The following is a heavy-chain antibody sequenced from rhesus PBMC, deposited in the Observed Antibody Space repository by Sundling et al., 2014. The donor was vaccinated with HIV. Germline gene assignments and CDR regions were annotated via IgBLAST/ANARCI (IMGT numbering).Heavy chain of an antibody. V-gene: IGHV4-169*01. CDR1: GASISINY. D-gene: IGHD1-44*02. CDR2: IYLNSAKT. Sequence: QLQLQESGPGLVKPSETLSLTCAVSGASISINYWSWIRQAPGKGLEWIGYIYLNSAKTNYNPSLKSRVTLSVDTSKNRFSLKLSSVTAADTAVYYCARRRSGSYRAYFDYWGQGVLVTVSS. J-gene: IGHJ4*01. CDR3: ARRRSGSYRAYFDY.